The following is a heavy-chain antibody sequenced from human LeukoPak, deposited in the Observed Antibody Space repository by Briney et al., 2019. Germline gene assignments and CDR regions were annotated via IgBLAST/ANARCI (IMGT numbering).Heavy chain of an antibody. Sequence: PSESLSLTRTVSGGSISSYYWRWIRQPAGKGLEWIGRIYTSGSTNYNPSLKSRVTMSVHTSKNQFSLTLSSVSAADTAVYDWAREIDYGILTGYPYYFDYWGQGTLVTVSS. D-gene: IGHD3-9*01. CDR1: GGSISSYY. V-gene: IGHV4-4*07. CDR3: AREIDYGILTGYPYYFDY. CDR2: IYTSGST. J-gene: IGHJ4*02.